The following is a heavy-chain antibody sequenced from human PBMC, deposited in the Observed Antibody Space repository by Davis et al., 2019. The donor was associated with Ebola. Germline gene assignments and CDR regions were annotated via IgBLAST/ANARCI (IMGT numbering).Heavy chain of an antibody. D-gene: IGHD1-26*01. V-gene: IGHV3-23*01. Sequence: GESLKISCAASGFIFSSYAMTWVRQVPGKGLEWVSDISSRDGTTYYADSVKGRFTISRDNSKNTLYLQMNNLKTDDTAFYYCTREFGGSYDYWGQGTLVTVSS. CDR2: ISSRDGTT. CDR1: GFIFSSYA. CDR3: TREFGGSYDY. J-gene: IGHJ4*02.